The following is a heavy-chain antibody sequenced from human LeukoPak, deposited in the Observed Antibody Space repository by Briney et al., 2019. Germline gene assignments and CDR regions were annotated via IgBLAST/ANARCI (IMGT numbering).Heavy chain of an antibody. Sequence: GGSLRLSCAASGFTFSDYSMNWVRQAPGKGLEWVSSISRSSRHVYYEGSVKGRFTISRDNAKNSLFLQMNSLGAEDMAVYYCVRDFMGMGGTTAYLHHWGQGTLVTVSS. V-gene: IGHV3-21*01. J-gene: IGHJ1*01. D-gene: IGHD1-1*01. CDR1: GFTFSDYS. CDR2: ISRSSRHV. CDR3: VRDFMGMGGTTAYLHH.